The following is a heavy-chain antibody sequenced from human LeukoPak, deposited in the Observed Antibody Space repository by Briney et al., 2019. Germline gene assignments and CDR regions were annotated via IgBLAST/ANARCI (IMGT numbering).Heavy chain of an antibody. J-gene: IGHJ3*02. CDR1: GGSLSGYY. CDR3: ARDFKYYGSSGYYAFDS. V-gene: IGHV4-59*01. Sequence: SETLSLTCTVSGGSLSGYYWGWIRHPPGKGVEWMGYMYNRGTTKYNPSLKSRITMSVDTSKNQFSLKLTSVTAADTAVYYCARDFKYYGSSGYYAFDSWGQGTMVTVSS. D-gene: IGHD3-22*01. CDR2: MYNRGTT.